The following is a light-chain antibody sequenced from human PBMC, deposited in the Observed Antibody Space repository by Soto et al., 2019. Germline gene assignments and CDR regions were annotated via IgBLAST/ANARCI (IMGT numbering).Light chain of an antibody. J-gene: IGLJ2*01. CDR1: SSDVGGYDY. CDR3: SSYGGRNNLL. CDR2: EVS. V-gene: IGLV2-8*01. Sequence: SVLTQPPSASGSPGQSVTISCTGTSSDVGGYDYVSWYQQHPGKAPKAMIYEVSKRPSGVPDRFSGSKSGNTASLTVSGLQAEDEADYYCSSYGGRNNLLFGGGTKLTVL.